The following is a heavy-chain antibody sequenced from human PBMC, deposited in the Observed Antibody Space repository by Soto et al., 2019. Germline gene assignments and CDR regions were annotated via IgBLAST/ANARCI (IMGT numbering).Heavy chain of an antibody. V-gene: IGHV3-30*18. CDR3: AKVGKYYDWCSSEY. CDR1: GFTFSSYG. CDR2: ISYDGSNK. J-gene: IGHJ4*02. D-gene: IGHD3-22*01. Sequence: QVQLVESGGGVVQPGRSLRLSCAASGFTFSSYGMHWVRQAPGKGLEWVAVISYDGSNKYYADSVKSRFTISRDNSKKMMYMQMVSMLAENTAMYYFAKVGKYYDWCSSEYWGKGTLVTVSA.